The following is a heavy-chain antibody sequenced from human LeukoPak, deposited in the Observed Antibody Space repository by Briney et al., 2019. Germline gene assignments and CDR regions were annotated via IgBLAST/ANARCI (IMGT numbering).Heavy chain of an antibody. CDR3: ARVGSSWPSLWYYYMDV. CDR2: ISAYNGNT. CDR1: GYTFTSYG. J-gene: IGHJ6*03. Sequence: ASVKVSCKASGYTFTSYGISWVRQAPGQGLEWMGWISAYNGNTNYAQKLQGRVTMTTDTSTSTAYMELRSLRSDDTAVYYCARVGSSWPSLWYYYMDVWGKGTTVTVSS. D-gene: IGHD6-13*01. V-gene: IGHV1-18*01.